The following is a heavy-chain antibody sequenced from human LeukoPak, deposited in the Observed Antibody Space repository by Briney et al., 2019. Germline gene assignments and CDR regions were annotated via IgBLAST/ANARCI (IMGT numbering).Heavy chain of an antibody. J-gene: IGHJ4*02. V-gene: IGHV4-59*08. CDR3: ARHIYGDSPFDY. D-gene: IGHD4-17*01. CDR1: GGSISSYY. Sequence: SETLSLTCTVSGGSISSYYWSWIRKPPGKGLEWIGYIYYSGSTNYNPSLKSRVTISVDTSKNQFSLKLSSVTAADTAVYYCARHIYGDSPFDYWGQGTLVTVSS. CDR2: IYYSGST.